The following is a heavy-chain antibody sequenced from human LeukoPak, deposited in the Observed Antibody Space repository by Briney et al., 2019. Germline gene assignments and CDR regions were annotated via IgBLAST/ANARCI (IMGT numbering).Heavy chain of an antibody. J-gene: IGHJ4*02. Sequence: SETLSLTCTVSGGSISSYYWSWIRQPPGKGLEWIGYIYYSGSTNYNPSLKSRVTISVDTSKNQFSLKLSSVTAADTAVYYCARYYYDSSGYFTRVDWGQGTLVTVPS. CDR3: ARYYYDSSGYFTRVD. V-gene: IGHV4-59*01. CDR2: IYYSGST. D-gene: IGHD3-22*01. CDR1: GGSISSYY.